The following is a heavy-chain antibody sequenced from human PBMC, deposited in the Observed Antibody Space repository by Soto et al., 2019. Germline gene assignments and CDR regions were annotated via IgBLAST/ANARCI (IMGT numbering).Heavy chain of an antibody. J-gene: IGHJ6*02. CDR1: GFTFSSYG. Sequence: QVQLVESGGGVVQPGRSLRLSCAASGFTFSSYGMHWVRRAPGKGLEWVAVIWYDGSNKYYADSVKGRFTISRDNSKNTLYLQMNSLRAEDTAVYYCARVPILTGYLPYYYYGMDVWGQGTTVTVSS. V-gene: IGHV3-33*01. CDR3: ARVPILTGYLPYYYYGMDV. D-gene: IGHD3-9*01. CDR2: IWYDGSNK.